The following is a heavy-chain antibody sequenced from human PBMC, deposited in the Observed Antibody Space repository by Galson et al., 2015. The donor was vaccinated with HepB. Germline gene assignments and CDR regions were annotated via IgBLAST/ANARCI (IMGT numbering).Heavy chain of an antibody. Sequence: SLRLSCAASGFTFSSYAMHWVRQAPGKGLEWVAVISYDGSNKYYADSVKGRFTISRDNSKNTLYLQMNSLRAEDTAVYYCARSGVHWGQGTLVTVSS. D-gene: IGHD3-10*01. CDR2: ISYDGSNK. J-gene: IGHJ4*02. CDR1: GFTFSSYA. CDR3: ARSGVH. V-gene: IGHV3-30-3*01.